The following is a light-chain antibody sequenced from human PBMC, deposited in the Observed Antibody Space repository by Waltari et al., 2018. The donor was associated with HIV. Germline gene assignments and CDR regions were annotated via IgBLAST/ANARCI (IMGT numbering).Light chain of an antibody. CDR3: CSYAGSSTLV. CDR2: EVS. V-gene: IGLV2-23*02. J-gene: IGLJ3*02. Sequence: QSALTQPASVSGSPGPSITISCTGTSSDVGSYNLVPWYQPPPGKPPKLMIYEVSKRPSGVSNRFSGSKSGNTASLTISGLQAEDEADYYCCSYAGSSTLVFGGGTKLTVL. CDR1: SSDVGSYNL.